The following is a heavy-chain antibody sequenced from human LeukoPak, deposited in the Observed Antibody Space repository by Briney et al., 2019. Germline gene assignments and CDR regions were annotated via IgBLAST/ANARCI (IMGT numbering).Heavy chain of an antibody. CDR1: GFTFSSYS. J-gene: IGHJ6*02. Sequence: GGSLRLSCAASGFTFSSYSTNWVRQAPGKGLEWVSSISSSSSYIYYADSVKGRFTISRDNAKNSLYLQMNSLRAEDTAVYYCARDRGSGYCSSTSCYGNYYYYYGMDVWGQGTTVTVSS. D-gene: IGHD2-2*01. CDR2: ISSSSSYI. V-gene: IGHV3-21*01. CDR3: ARDRGSGYCSSTSCYGNYYYYYGMDV.